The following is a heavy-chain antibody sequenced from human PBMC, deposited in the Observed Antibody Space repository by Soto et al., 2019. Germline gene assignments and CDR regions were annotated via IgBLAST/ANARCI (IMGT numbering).Heavy chain of an antibody. Sequence: PGESLKISCKGSGYSFTSYYMHWVRQAPGQGLEWMGIINPSGGSTSYAQKFQGRVTMTRDTSTSTVYMELSSLRSEDTAVYYCASKDVYSSYYYGMDVWGQGTTVTVSS. D-gene: IGHD6-13*01. J-gene: IGHJ6*02. CDR1: GYSFTSYY. CDR3: ASKDVYSSYYYGMDV. V-gene: IGHV1-46*01. CDR2: INPSGGST.